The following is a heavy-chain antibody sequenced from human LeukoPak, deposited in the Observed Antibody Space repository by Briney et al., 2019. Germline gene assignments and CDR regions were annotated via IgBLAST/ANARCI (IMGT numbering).Heavy chain of an antibody. CDR2: GFYSGSA. D-gene: IGHD4-17*01. Sequence: SETLSLTCTVSGGSISGSSYYWAWVRQPPGKGLEWVGSGFYSGSAYSHPSLKSRVTISVDTSRNQFSLNLSSVTAADTAVYYCARLRGAMTPVTSDFDYWGQGTLVTVSS. CDR1: GGSISGSSYY. CDR3: ARLRGAMTPVTSDFDY. J-gene: IGHJ4*02. V-gene: IGHV4-39*01.